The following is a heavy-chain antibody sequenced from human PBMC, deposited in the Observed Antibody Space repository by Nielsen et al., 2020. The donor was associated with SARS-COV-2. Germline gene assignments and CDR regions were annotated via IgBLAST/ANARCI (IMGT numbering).Heavy chain of an antibody. D-gene: IGHD6-6*01. V-gene: IGHV1-69*13. CDR3: ARESVIAAQFDP. Sequence: SVKVSCKASGYRFTSYSVSWVRQAPGQGLEWMGGIIPIFGTANYAQKFQGRVTITADESTSTAYMELSSLRSEDTAVYYCARESVIAAQFDPWGQGTLVTVSS. CDR2: IIPIFGTA. CDR1: GYRFTSYS. J-gene: IGHJ5*02.